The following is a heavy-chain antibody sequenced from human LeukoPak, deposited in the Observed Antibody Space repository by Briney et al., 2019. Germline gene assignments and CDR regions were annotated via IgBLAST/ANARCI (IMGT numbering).Heavy chain of an antibody. CDR3: ARVELAPYYYYMDV. Sequence: GGSLRLSCAASGFSISSYEMNWVRQAPGKGLEWVSHISSSGSTIWYADSVMGRFTISRDNAKNSLYLQMNSLRAEDTAVYYCARVELAPYYYYMDVWGKGTTVTVSS. D-gene: IGHD1-7*01. CDR2: ISSSGSTI. CDR1: GFSISSYE. V-gene: IGHV3-48*03. J-gene: IGHJ6*03.